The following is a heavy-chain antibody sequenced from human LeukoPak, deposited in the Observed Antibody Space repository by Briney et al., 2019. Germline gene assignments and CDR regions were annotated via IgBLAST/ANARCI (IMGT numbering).Heavy chain of an antibody. Sequence: ASVKVSCKASGYTFNGYGISWVRQAPGQGLEWMGWISAYNGNTNYAQKLQGRVTMTTDTSTSTAYMELRSLRSDDTAVYYCARDRYYGSGSYAEHYFDYWGQGTLVTVSS. V-gene: IGHV1-18*01. D-gene: IGHD3-10*01. CDR1: GYTFNGYG. CDR2: ISAYNGNT. CDR3: ARDRYYGSGSYAEHYFDY. J-gene: IGHJ4*02.